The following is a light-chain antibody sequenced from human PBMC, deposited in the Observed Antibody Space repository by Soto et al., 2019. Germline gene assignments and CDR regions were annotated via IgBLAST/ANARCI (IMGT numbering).Light chain of an antibody. CDR2: GAS. Sequence: EIVLTQSPGTLSLSPGERATLSCRASQSVSSSHLAWYQHKPGQAPRLLIYGASIRATGIPDRFSGSGSGTDFNLTISRLEPEDFAVYYCQQYCSSLSRTVGQGTELEIK. CDR1: QSVSSSH. V-gene: IGKV3-20*01. J-gene: IGKJ2*01. CDR3: QQYCSSLSRT.